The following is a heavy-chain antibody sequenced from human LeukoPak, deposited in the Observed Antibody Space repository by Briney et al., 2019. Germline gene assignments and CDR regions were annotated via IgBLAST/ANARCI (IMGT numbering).Heavy chain of an antibody. Sequence: TGGSLRLSCAASGFTFRTYWMTWVRQAPGKGLEWVANMNQDGGEIYYVDSVKGRFTISRDNAKNSLYLQMNSLRAEDTVLYYCARAQTYGDYRLLLDYWGQGTLVTVSS. V-gene: IGHV3-7*03. CDR3: ARAQTYGDYRLLLDY. CDR2: MNQDGGEI. CDR1: GFTFRTYW. J-gene: IGHJ4*02. D-gene: IGHD4-17*01.